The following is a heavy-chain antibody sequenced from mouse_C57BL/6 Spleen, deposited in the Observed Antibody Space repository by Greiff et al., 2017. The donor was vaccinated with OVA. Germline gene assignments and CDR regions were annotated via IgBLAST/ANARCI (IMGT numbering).Heavy chain of an antibody. V-gene: IGHV1-76*01. J-gene: IGHJ4*01. D-gene: IGHD2-5*01. CDR1: GYTFTDYY. CDR2: IYPGSGNT. Sequence: QVQLKESGAELVRPGASVKLSCKASGYTFTDYYINWVKQRPGQGLEWIARIYPGSGNTYYNEKFKGKATLTAEKSSSTAYMQLSSLTSEDSAVYLGARNPPLYSNSYAMDYWGKGTSVTVSS. CDR3: ARNPPLYSNSYAMDY.